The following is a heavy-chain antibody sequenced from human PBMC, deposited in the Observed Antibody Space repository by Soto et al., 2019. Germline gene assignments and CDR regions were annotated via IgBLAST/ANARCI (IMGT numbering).Heavy chain of an antibody. CDR1: GFTFSSYS. CDR2: ISSSSSYI. D-gene: IGHD6-13*01. Sequence: KTGGSLRLSCAASGFTFSSYSMNWVRQAPGKGLEWVSSISSSSSYIYYADSVKGRFTISRDNAKNSLYLQMNNLRAEDTAVYYCARARERDQQLGIPFDHWGQGTLVTVSS. CDR3: ARARERDQQLGIPFDH. J-gene: IGHJ4*02. V-gene: IGHV3-21*01.